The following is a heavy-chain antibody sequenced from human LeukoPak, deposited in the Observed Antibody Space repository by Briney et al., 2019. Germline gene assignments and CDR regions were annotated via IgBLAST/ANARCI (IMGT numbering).Heavy chain of an antibody. D-gene: IGHD3-10*01. CDR2: IIPIFGTA. CDR1: GDTFSIYA. J-gene: IGHJ4*02. V-gene: IGHV1-69*06. Sequence: SVKVSCKTSGDTFSIYAITWVRQAPDQGLEWMGGIIPIFGTANYAQKFQGRITITADKSTSTVYMELNSLRSEDTAVYYCARVYSSGTYFDYWGQGTLVTVSS. CDR3: ARVYSSGTYFDY.